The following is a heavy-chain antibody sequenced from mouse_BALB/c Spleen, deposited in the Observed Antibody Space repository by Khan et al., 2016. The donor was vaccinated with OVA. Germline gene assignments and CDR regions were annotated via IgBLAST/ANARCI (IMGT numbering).Heavy chain of an antibody. CDR1: GYTFTDYI. V-gene: IGHV1-77*01. CDR3: ARGGYSVFAY. J-gene: IGHJ3*01. D-gene: IGHD2-14*01. CDR2: IFPGSDTP. Sequence: QVQLKESGPELVKPGASLKVSCKASGYTFTDYIIGWVKQSTRQGLEWIGDIFPGSDTPYYNEKFKDKATLTADKSSNTAYMQLSSLTSEDSAVSFCARGGYSVFAYWGQGTLVTVSA.